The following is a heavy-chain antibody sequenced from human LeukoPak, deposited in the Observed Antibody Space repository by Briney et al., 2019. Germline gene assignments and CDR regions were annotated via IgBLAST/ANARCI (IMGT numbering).Heavy chain of an antibody. Sequence: ASVKVSCKPPGYTFNNYGITWVRQAPGQGLEWMGWISAYSGEKDYAQKFQDRVTMTTDTTTKTAYMELRNLKSDDTAFYYCARCSPSRTNSNSYYFETTKKNAFDIWGQGTMVTVSS. J-gene: IGHJ3*02. CDR3: ARCSPSRTNSNSYYFETTKKNAFDI. CDR2: ISAYSGEK. D-gene: IGHD3-22*01. CDR1: GYTFNNYG. V-gene: IGHV1-18*04.